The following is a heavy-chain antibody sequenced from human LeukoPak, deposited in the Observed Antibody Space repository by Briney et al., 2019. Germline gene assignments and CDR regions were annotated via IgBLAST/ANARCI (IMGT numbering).Heavy chain of an antibody. D-gene: IGHD3-10*01. J-gene: IGHJ2*01. CDR3: ARQGVVPNKAGWYFDL. V-gene: IGHV4-39*01. CDR2: FYHSGTI. CDR1: GGSITSSNYF. Sequence: QPSETLSLTCIVSGGSITSSNYFWGWIRQPPGKGLEWIGGFYHSGTIFYSPSLGSRVAISIDTSKNQFSLRLLSVTAADTAVYYCARQGVVPNKAGWYFDLWGRGTLVTVSS.